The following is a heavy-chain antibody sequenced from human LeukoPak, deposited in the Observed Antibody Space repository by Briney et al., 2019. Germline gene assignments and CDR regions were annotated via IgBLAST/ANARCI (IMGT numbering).Heavy chain of an antibody. CDR2: IYHSGST. Sequence: SETLSLTCTVSGSSISSGYYWGWIRQPPGKGLEWLGSIYHSGSTYYNPSLKSRVTISVDTSKNQFSLKLSSVTAADTAVYYCAREGEGIAAAAGQRGSFYYYYYYMDVWGKGTTVTISS. CDR3: AREGEGIAAAAGQRGSFYYYYYYMDV. J-gene: IGHJ6*03. V-gene: IGHV4-38-2*02. CDR1: GSSISSGYY. D-gene: IGHD6-13*01.